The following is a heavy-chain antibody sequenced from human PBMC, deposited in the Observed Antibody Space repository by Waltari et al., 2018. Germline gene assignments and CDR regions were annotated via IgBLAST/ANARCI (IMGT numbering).Heavy chain of an antibody. Sequence: EVQLVESGGGLVQPGGSLRLSCAASGFSFSHYWMSWVRQAPGKGLEWVADIKGDGSRKYYLDSLRGRFSISRDNTKNSVDLQMNSLRAEDTAVYYCARDDSSSGSYDAFDIWGQGTMVAVSS. V-gene: IGHV3-7*01. J-gene: IGHJ3*02. CDR1: GFSFSHYW. D-gene: IGHD3-22*01. CDR3: ARDDSSSGSYDAFDI. CDR2: IKGDGSRK.